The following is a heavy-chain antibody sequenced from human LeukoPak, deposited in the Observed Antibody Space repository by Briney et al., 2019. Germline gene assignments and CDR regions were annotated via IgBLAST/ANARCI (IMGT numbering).Heavy chain of an antibody. J-gene: IGHJ4*02. CDR3: ARDFYDFWGGYWV. D-gene: IGHD3-3*01. V-gene: IGHV3-53*01. CDR1: GFTVSSNY. CDR2: IFRDGSR. Sequence: RGSLRLSCAVSGFTVSSNYMSWVRQAPGKRLQWVSTIFRDGSRYYEDSVRGRFSISRDDSKNILSLQMTNLRAEDTAVYYCARDFYDFWGGYWVWGQGTLVTVSS.